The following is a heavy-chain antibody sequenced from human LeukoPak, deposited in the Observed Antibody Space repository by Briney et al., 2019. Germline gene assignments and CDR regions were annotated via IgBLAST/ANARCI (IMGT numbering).Heavy chain of an antibody. V-gene: IGHV4-39*01. Sequence: SETLPLTCTVSGGSISSSSYYWGWIRQPPGKGLEWIGSIYYSGSTYYNPSLKSRVTISVDTSKNQFSLKLSSVTAADTAVYYCASPCCSTSCYFEFDYWGRGTLVTVSS. CDR3: ASPCCSTSCYFEFDY. D-gene: IGHD2-2*01. J-gene: IGHJ4*02. CDR2: IYYSGST. CDR1: GGSISSSSYY.